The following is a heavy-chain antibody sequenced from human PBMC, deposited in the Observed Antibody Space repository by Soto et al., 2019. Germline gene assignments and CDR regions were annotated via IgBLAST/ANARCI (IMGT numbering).Heavy chain of an antibody. CDR1: GFTFSSYS. V-gene: IGHV3-48*02. J-gene: IGHJ4*02. D-gene: IGHD4-17*01. CDR2: ISSSSSTI. Sequence: GGSLRLSCAASGFTFSSYSMNWVRQAPGKGLEWVSYISSSSSTIYYADSVKGRFTISRDNAKNSLYLQMNSLRDEDTAVYYCARGAQQSYYGDPVLFDYWGQGTLVTVSS. CDR3: ARGAQQSYYGDPVLFDY.